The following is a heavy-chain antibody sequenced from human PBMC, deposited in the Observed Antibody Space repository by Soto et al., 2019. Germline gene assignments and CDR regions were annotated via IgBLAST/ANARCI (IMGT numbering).Heavy chain of an antibody. J-gene: IGHJ3*02. Sequence: QVQLQESGPGLVKPSQTLSLTCTVAGGSISSGDYYWSWIRQPPGKGLEWIGYIYYSGSTYYNPSLKSRVTISVDTSKNQFSLKLSSVTAADTAVYYCAREEYRTGTTENDAFDIWGQGTMVTVSS. V-gene: IGHV4-30-4*01. D-gene: IGHD1-7*01. CDR1: GGSISSGDYY. CDR3: AREEYRTGTTENDAFDI. CDR2: IYYSGST.